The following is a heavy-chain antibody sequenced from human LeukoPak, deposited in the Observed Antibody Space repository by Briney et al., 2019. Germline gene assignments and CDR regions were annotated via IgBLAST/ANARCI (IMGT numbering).Heavy chain of an antibody. CDR2: IYSGGNT. CDR1: GFTVSSNY. D-gene: IGHD3-10*01. J-gene: IGHJ4*02. CDR3: ARSFNGAYFDY. Sequence: GGSLRLSCAASGFTVSSNYMSWGRQAPGKGLELISLIYSGGNTYYVDSVEGRFTISRDNSKNTLYLQMNSLRAEDTAVYYCARSFNGAYFDYWGQGTLVTVSS. V-gene: IGHV3-53*01.